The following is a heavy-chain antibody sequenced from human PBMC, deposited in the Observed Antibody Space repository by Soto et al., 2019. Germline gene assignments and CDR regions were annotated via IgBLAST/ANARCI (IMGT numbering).Heavy chain of an antibody. V-gene: IGHV4-34*01. J-gene: IGHJ6*02. CDR2: INHSGST. CDR3: ARVNARRITIFGVGYYGMDV. CDR1: GGSFSGYY. Sequence: SETLSLTCAVYGGSFSGYYWSWIRQPPGKGLEWIGEINHSGSTNYNPSLKSRVTISVDTSKNQFSLKLSSVTAADTAVYYCARVNARRITIFGVGYYGMDVWGQGTTVTVSS. D-gene: IGHD3-3*01.